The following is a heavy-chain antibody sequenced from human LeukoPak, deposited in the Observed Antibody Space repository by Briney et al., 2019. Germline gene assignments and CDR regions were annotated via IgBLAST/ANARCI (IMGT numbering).Heavy chain of an antibody. D-gene: IGHD3-16*02. J-gene: IGHJ4*02. V-gene: IGHV4-61*01. CDR2: IYYSGST. CDR1: GGSVSSGSYY. Sequence: PSETLSLTCTVSGGSVSSGSYYWSWIRQPPGKGLEWIGYIYYSGSTNYNPSLKSRVTISVDTSKNQFSLKLSSVTAADTAVYYCARDNPNYDYVWGSYRHFDYWGQGTLVTVSS. CDR3: ARDNPNYDYVWGSYRHFDY.